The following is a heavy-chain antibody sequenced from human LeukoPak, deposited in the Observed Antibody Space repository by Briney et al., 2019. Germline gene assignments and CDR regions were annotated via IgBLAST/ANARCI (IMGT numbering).Heavy chain of an antibody. CDR1: GFTFSSYG. J-gene: IGHJ4*02. Sequence: GGSLRLSCAASGFTFSSYGMHWVRQAPGKGLEWVAVIWCDGSNKYYADSVKGRFTISRDNSKNTLYLQMNSLRAEDTAVYYCARSSPDGGIQLWFRLDYWGQGTLVTVSS. CDR3: ARSSPDGGIQLWFRLDY. V-gene: IGHV3-33*01. D-gene: IGHD5-18*01. CDR2: IWCDGSNK.